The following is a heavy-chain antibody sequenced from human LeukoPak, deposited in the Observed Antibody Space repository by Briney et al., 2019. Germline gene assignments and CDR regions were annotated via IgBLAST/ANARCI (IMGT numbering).Heavy chain of an antibody. D-gene: IGHD6-13*01. CDR1: GFTFSSYG. Sequence: GSLRLSCAASGFTFSSYGMHWVRQAPGKGLEWVAVISYDGSNPYYADSVKGRFTISRDNSKNTLYLQMNSLRGDDTAVFYCAKEGAAAGTFDYWGQGTLVTVSS. V-gene: IGHV3-30*18. CDR3: AKEGAAAGTFDY. CDR2: ISYDGSNP. J-gene: IGHJ4*02.